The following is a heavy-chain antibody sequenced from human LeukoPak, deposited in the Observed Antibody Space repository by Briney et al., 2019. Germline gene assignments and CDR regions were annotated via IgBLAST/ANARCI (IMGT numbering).Heavy chain of an antibody. CDR3: ARDKVVAAKASDY. CDR1: GITFSSYS. J-gene: IGHJ4*02. V-gene: IGHV3-21*01. Sequence: GGSLRLSCAVSGITFSSYSMNWVRQAPGKGLEWVSSISSSSSYIYYADSVKGRFTISRDNAKNSLYLQMNSLRAEDTAVYYCARDKVVAAKASDYWGQGTLVTVSS. CDR2: ISSSSSYI. D-gene: IGHD2-15*01.